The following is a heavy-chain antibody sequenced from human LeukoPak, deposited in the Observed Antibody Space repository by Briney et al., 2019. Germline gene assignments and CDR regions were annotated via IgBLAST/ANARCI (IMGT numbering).Heavy chain of an antibody. V-gene: IGHV3-74*01. D-gene: IGHD6-19*01. Sequence: RGGSLRLSCSASAFTFSSYWMHCVSQAPRKGRVWIARINSDGYSTSYSDSVKGRFTISRDNTKNTLYLQMNSLRAEDTAVYYCARAVAVAGTDYWGQGILVTVSS. CDR1: AFTFSSYW. CDR3: ARAVAVAGTDY. J-gene: IGHJ4*02. CDR2: INSDGYST.